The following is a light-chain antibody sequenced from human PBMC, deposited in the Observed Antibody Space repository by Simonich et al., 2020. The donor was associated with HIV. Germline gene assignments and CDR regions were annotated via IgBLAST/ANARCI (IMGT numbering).Light chain of an antibody. J-gene: IGKJ2*01. CDR3: QQYNNWLYT. V-gene: IGKV4-1*01. Sequence: DIVMTQSPDSLAVSLGERATINCKSSQSVLYSSNNKNYLAWYQQKPGQPPKLLIYWASTREYGVPDRFSGSGSGTDFTLTISSLQAEDVAVYYCQQYNNWLYTFGQGTKLEIK. CDR1: QSVLYSSNNKNY. CDR2: WAS.